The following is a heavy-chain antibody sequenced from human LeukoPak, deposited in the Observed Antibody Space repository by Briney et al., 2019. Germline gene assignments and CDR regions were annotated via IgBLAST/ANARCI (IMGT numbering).Heavy chain of an antibody. V-gene: IGHV3-23*01. Sequence: PGGSLRLSCAVSGFTFSSYGMSWVRQAPGKGLEWVSAISGSGGSTYYADSVKGRFTISRDNSKSTLYLQMNSLRAEDTAVYYCVGQWLLLYWYFDLWGRGTLVTVSS. D-gene: IGHD3-3*01. J-gene: IGHJ2*01. CDR1: GFTFSSYG. CDR3: VGQWLLLYWYFDL. CDR2: ISGSGGST.